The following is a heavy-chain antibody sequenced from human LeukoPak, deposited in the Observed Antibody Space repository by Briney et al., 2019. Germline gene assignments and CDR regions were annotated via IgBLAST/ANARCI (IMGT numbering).Heavy chain of an antibody. CDR2: ISGSGGST. CDR3: AKRVRYSGYGRNDY. Sequence: GGSLRLSCAASGFTFSSYAMSWVRQAPGKGLEWVSAISGSGGSTYYADSVKGRFTISRDNSKNTLYLQMNSLRAEDTAVYYCAKRVRYSGYGRNDYWGQGTLVTVSS. J-gene: IGHJ4*02. CDR1: GFTFSSYA. D-gene: IGHD5-12*01. V-gene: IGHV3-23*01.